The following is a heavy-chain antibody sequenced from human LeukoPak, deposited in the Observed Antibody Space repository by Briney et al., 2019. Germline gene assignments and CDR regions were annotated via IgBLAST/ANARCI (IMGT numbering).Heavy chain of an antibody. CDR1: GYTFTTYY. V-gene: IGHV1-46*01. D-gene: IGHD2-2*01. J-gene: IGHJ4*02. Sequence: ASVTVSCKASGYTFTTYYLHWVRQAPAQGLEWMGLINPSGGSASIAQKFQGRVTMTSDTSTGTAYMELSSLRSGDTAVYYCARSFSTAWYFFDYWGQGTRVTVSS. CDR3: ARSFSTAWYFFDY. CDR2: INPSGGSA.